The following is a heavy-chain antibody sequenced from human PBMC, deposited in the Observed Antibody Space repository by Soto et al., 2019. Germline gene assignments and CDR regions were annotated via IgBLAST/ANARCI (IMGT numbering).Heavy chain of an antibody. CDR3: ARVAGGFHX. CDR2: VNNDGSTT. CDR1: GFTFSDYW. V-gene: IGHV3-74*01. J-gene: IGHJ4*02. Sequence: GGSLRLSCAASGFTFSDYWMHWVRQAPGEGLVWISFVNNDGSTTKYEESVKVRFTIARDNDKNTLYLQVNSLRAEDTGVYYCARVAGGFHXWGQGALGTVSX. D-gene: IGHD2-15*01.